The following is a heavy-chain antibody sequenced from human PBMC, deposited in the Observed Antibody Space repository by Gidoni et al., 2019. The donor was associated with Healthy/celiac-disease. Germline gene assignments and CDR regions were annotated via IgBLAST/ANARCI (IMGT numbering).Heavy chain of an antibody. CDR2: IYHSGST. V-gene: IGHV4-38-2*01. J-gene: IGHJ4*02. D-gene: IGHD1-26*01. Sequence: QVQLQESGPGLVKPSETLSLTCAVSGYSIRSGYYWGWIRQPPGKGLEWIGSIYHSGSTYYNPSLKSRVTISVDTSKNQFSLKLSSVTAADTAVYYCARAAIIVGARVRFDYWGQGTLVTVSS. CDR1: GYSIRSGYY. CDR3: ARAAIIVGARVRFDY.